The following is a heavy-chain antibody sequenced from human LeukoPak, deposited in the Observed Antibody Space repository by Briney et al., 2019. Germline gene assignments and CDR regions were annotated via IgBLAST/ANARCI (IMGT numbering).Heavy chain of an antibody. V-gene: IGHV4-59*08. CDR3: ARLKLGAYFDL. CDR1: GGSTSSDY. Sequence: SETLSLTCTVSGGSTSSDYWSWIRQSPGKGLEWVGYVYNSGDTGKNPSLKSRVTILLDTSKNQCSLKLTSVSAADTAVYYCARLKLGAYFDLWGRGALVTVSS. CDR2: VYNSGDT. J-gene: IGHJ2*01. D-gene: IGHD3-16*01.